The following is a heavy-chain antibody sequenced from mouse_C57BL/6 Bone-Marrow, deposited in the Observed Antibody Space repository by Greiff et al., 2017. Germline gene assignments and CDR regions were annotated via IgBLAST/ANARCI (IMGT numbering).Heavy chain of an antibody. J-gene: IGHJ2*01. CDR2: IYPRSGNT. Sequence: VQRVESGAELARPGASVKLSCKASGYTFTSYGISWVKQRTGQGLEWIGEIYPRSGNTYYNEKFKGKATLAADKSSSTAYMELRSLTSEDSAVYFGVYDYDESYFDYWGQGTTLTGSS. CDR1: GYTFTSYG. D-gene: IGHD2-4*01. V-gene: IGHV1-81*01. CDR3: VYDYDESYFDY.